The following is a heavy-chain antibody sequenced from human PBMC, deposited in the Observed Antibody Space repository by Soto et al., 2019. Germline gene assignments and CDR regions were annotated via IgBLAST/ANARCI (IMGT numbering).Heavy chain of an antibody. Sequence: QSQTLSLTCAISGDSVSSNSAAWNWIRQSPSRGLEWLGRTYYRSKWYNDYAVSVKSRITINPDTSKNQFSLQLNSVTPADPAVYYCARGRTFAFLGFVDTFDIWGQGTMVTVSS. CDR2: TYYRSKWYN. CDR1: GDSVSSNSAA. CDR3: ARGRTFAFLGFVDTFDI. J-gene: IGHJ3*02. V-gene: IGHV6-1*01. D-gene: IGHD1-26*01.